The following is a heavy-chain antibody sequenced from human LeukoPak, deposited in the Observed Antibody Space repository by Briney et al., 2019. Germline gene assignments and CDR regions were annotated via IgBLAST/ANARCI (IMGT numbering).Heavy chain of an antibody. CDR2: IYTSGST. J-gene: IGHJ6*03. D-gene: IGHD2-2*02. CDR1: GDSISSYY. CDR3: ARDSPIVVVPAAIRAHYYYMDV. V-gene: IGHV4-4*07. Sequence: SETLSLTCTVSGDSISSYYWSWIRQPAGKGLEWIGRIYTSGSTNYNPSLKSRVTMSVDTSKNQFSLKLSSVTAADTAVYYCARDSPIVVVPAAIRAHYYYMDVWGKGTTVTVSS.